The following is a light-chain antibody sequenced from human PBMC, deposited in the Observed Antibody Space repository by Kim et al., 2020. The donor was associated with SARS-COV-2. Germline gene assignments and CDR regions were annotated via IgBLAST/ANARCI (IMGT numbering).Light chain of an antibody. J-gene: IGKJ1*01. CDR2: GAS. Sequence: SPGKRATLSSRASQSGSSNYLAWYQQKPGQAPRLLIYGASSRATGIPDRFSGSGSGTDFTLTITRLEPEDFAVYYCQQYSSSPATFGQGTKVDIK. V-gene: IGKV3-20*01. CDR1: QSGSSNY. CDR3: QQYSSSPAT.